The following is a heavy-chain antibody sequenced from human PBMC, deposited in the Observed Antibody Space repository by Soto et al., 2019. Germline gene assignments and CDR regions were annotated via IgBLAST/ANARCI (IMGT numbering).Heavy chain of an antibody. CDR3: ARAGSDFYKLPNAY. D-gene: IGHD3-3*01. Sequence: QVQLVESGGGVVQPGRSLRLSCAASGFTFSSYGMHWVRQAPGKGLEWVAVIGYDGSNKYYADSVKGRFTISRHNSKNTLYLQINSPRAEDTAVYYCARAGSDFYKLPNAYWGQGTLVTVSS. CDR2: IGYDGSNK. J-gene: IGHJ4*02. V-gene: IGHV3-33*01. CDR1: GFTFSSYG.